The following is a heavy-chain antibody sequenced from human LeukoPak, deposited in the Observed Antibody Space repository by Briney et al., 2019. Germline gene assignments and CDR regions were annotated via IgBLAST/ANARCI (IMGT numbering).Heavy chain of an antibody. Sequence: GGSPRLSCAASGFTFDDYAMPWVRHAPGKGLEWVSGISWNSGSIGYADSVKGRFTISRDNAKNSLYLQMNSLRAEDTALYYCAKDISAVAGRTYYYGMDVWGQGTTVTVSS. CDR1: GFTFDDYA. CDR2: ISWNSGSI. J-gene: IGHJ6*02. V-gene: IGHV3-9*01. CDR3: AKDISAVAGRTYYYGMDV. D-gene: IGHD6-19*01.